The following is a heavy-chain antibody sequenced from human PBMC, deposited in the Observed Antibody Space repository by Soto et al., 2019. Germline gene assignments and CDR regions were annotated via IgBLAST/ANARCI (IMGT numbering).Heavy chain of an antibody. V-gene: IGHV4-31*03. D-gene: IGHD5-18*01. CDR3: ARASMGTAMVIGYDY. J-gene: IGHJ4*02. Sequence: QVQLQESGPGLVKPSQTLSLTCTVSGGSISSGGYYWSWIRQHPGKGLEWIGYIYYSGSTYYNPSLKSRVTISVDTSKNQVSRKLSSVTAADTAVYYCARASMGTAMVIGYDYWGQGTLVTVSS. CDR1: GGSISSGGYY. CDR2: IYYSGST.